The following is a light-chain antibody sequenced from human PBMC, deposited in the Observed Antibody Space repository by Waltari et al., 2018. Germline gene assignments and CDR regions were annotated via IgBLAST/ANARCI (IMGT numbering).Light chain of an antibody. CDR3: QHSYSPPYT. J-gene: IGKJ2*01. Sequence: DIQITQSPSSLSASVGDRVTITCRASQSIDRYLNWYQHKPPNAPKLLIYAASRLQSGVPSRFSGSGSGTDFTLTITSLQPDDFATYYCQHSYSPPYTFGQGTRLEIK. V-gene: IGKV1-39*01. CDR2: AAS. CDR1: QSIDRY.